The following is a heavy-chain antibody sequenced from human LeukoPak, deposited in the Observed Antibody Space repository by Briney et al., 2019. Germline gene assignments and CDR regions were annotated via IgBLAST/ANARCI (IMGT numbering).Heavy chain of an antibody. CDR1: GGSISSYY. V-gene: IGHV4-59*01. J-gene: IGHJ3*02. CDR2: IYYSGST. CDR3: ARIHCSSTSCYDAFDI. D-gene: IGHD2-2*01. Sequence: SETLSLTCTVSGGSISSYYWSWIRQPPGKGLEWIGYIYYSGSTNYNPSLKSRVTISVDTSKNQFSLKLSSVTAADTAVYYCARIHCSSTSCYDAFDIWGQGTMVTVSS.